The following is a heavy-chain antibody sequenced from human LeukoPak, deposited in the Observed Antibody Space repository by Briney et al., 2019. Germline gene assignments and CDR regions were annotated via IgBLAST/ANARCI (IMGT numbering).Heavy chain of an antibody. Sequence: SVTLSLTCAVSGGSISSGGYSWSWIRQPPGKGLEWIGYIYHSGSTYYNPSLKSRVTISVDRSKNQFSLKLSSVTAADTAVYYCARGAAAGVDYFDYWGQGTLVTVSS. CDR1: GGSISSGGYS. CDR2: IYHSGST. J-gene: IGHJ4*02. V-gene: IGHV4-30-2*01. D-gene: IGHD6-13*01. CDR3: ARGAAAGVDYFDY.